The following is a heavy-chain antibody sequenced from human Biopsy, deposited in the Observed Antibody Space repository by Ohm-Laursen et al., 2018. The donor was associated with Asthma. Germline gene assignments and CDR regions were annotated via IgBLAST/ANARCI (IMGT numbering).Heavy chain of an antibody. Sequence: ASVKVSCKPLGGTFNTHVIGWVRQAPGQGLEWMGGINSVFGTTTYPQKFQDRVTITADDSTSTVYMELSSLRSEDTAVYYCARKAGSCISRTCYSLDFWGQGTLVTVSS. CDR1: GGTFNTHV. CDR2: INSVFGTT. CDR3: ARKAGSCISRTCYSLDF. J-gene: IGHJ4*02. V-gene: IGHV1-69*13. D-gene: IGHD2-2*01.